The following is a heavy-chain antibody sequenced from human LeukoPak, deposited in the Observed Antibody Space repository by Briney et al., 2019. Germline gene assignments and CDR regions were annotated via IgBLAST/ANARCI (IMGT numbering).Heavy chain of an antibody. CDR1: GGSISSGDYY. CDR2: IYYSGST. Sequence: PSQTLSLTCTVSGGSISSGDYYWSWIRQPPGKGLEWIGYIYYSGSTNYNPSLKSRVTISVDTSKNQFSLKLSSVTAADTAVYYCARVMITFGGVISDYFDYWGQGTPVTVSS. CDR3: ARVMITFGGVISDYFDY. V-gene: IGHV4-61*08. J-gene: IGHJ4*02. D-gene: IGHD3-16*01.